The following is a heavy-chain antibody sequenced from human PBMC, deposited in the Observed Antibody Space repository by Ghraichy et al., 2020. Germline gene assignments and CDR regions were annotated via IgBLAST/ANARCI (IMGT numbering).Heavy chain of an antibody. J-gene: IGHJ4*02. CDR2: IRSKANSYAT. CDR3: TMTYSSGWYG. CDR1: GFTFSGSA. D-gene: IGHD6-19*01. V-gene: IGHV3-73*01. Sequence: GESLNISCAASGFTFSGSAMHWVRQASGKGLEWVGRIRSKANSYATAYAASVKGRFTISRDDSKNTAYLQMNSLKTEDTAVYYCTMTYSSGWYGWGQGTLVTVSS.